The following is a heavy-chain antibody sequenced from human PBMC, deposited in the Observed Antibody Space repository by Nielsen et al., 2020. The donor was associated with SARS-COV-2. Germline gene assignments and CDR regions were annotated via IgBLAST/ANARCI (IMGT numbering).Heavy chain of an antibody. CDR1: GFTFIDSN. V-gene: IGHV3-73*01. Sequence: GESLKISCAGSGFTFIDSNIHWVRQASGKGLEWVGRIGTKADNYATRHGASVTGRFSISRDDSENMAYLHMNSLKTDDTAFYYCTRTVPGPGNIEFDVWGQGTMVTVSS. CDR3: TRTVPGPGNIEFDV. J-gene: IGHJ3*01. D-gene: IGHD2-2*01. CDR2: IGTKADNYAT.